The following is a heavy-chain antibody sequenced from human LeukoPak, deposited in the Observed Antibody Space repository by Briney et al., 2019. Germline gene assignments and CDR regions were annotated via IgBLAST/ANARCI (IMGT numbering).Heavy chain of an antibody. CDR1: GFIFSSYS. Sequence: GSQRLSCAASGFIFSSYSINWVRQAPGKGLEWVSSISSSSYIYYADSVKGRFTISRDNAKNSLYLQMNSLRAEDTAVYYCAREYYYDSRAPGAFDIWGQGTMVTVSS. CDR3: AREYYYDSRAPGAFDI. D-gene: IGHD3-22*01. CDR2: ISSSSYI. V-gene: IGHV3-21*01. J-gene: IGHJ3*02.